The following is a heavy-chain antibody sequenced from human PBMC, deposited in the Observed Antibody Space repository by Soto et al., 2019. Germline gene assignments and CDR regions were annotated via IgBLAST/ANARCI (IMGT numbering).Heavy chain of an antibody. V-gene: IGHV3-23*01. CDR1: GFTFSTYA. J-gene: IGHJ4*02. D-gene: IGHD3-16*01. Sequence: EVQLLESGGGLVQPGGSLRLSCAASGFTFSTYAMIWVRQAPGKGLEWVSVITGSGGSTYYADSVKGRFTISRDTSKNKLFLNMNSLRAEDMAVYYRAKDGEGDYGGIDYWGKGTMVTVSS. CDR3: AKDGEGDYGGIDY. CDR2: ITGSGGST.